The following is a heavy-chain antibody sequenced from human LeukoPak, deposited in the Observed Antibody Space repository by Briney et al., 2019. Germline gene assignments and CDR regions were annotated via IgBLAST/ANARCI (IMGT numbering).Heavy chain of an antibody. CDR2: ISGSGGST. CDR1: GFTFSSYA. D-gene: IGHD3-16*01. CDR3: AKGPPLGYYHYYGMDV. V-gene: IGHV3-23*01. J-gene: IGHJ6*02. Sequence: GGSLRLSCAASGFTFSSYAMSWVRQAPGKGLEWVSAISGSGGSTYYADSVKGRFTISRDNSKNTLYLQMNSLRAEDTAVYYCAKGPPLGYYHYYGMDVWGQGTTVTVSS.